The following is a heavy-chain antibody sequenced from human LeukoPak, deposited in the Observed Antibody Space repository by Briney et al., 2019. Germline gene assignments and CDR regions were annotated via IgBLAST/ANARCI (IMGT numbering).Heavy chain of an antibody. CDR2: ISYDGSNK. D-gene: IGHD4-11*01. J-gene: IGHJ3*02. CDR1: GFTFSSYA. Sequence: PGGSLRLSCAASGFTFSSYAMHWVRQAPGKGLEWVAVISYDGSNKYYADSVKGRFTISRDNSKNTVFLQMNSLRAEDTALYYCARINYRAFSIWGQGTMVTVSS. CDR3: ARINYRAFSI. V-gene: IGHV3-30*14.